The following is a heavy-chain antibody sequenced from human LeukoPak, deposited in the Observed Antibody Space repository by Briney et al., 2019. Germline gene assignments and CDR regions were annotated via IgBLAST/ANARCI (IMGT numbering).Heavy chain of an antibody. J-gene: IGHJ4*02. Sequence: SQTLSLTCAVSGGSFSVHYWTWIRQPPGKGLEWIGEINQSGSTTYNPSLKSRVTVSVDTSKNQFSLKLSSVTAADTAVYYCATSYIGGFGKPDYWGQGTLVTVSS. D-gene: IGHD2-15*01. V-gene: IGHV4-34*01. CDR3: ATSYIGGFGKPDY. CDR2: INQSGST. CDR1: GGSFSVHY.